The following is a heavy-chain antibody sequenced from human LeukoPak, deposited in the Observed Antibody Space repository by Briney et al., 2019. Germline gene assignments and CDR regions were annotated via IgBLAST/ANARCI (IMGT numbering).Heavy chain of an antibody. CDR1: GFTFRSYW. D-gene: IGHD6-13*01. V-gene: IGHV3-74*03. J-gene: IGHJ4*02. Sequence: PGGSLRLSCAASGFTFRSYWMHWVRQAPGKGLVWVSHIKSEGSNTMYAESVKGRFSISRDNSRNTLYLQMNSLRAEDTAVYYCAKDAAGPEYWGQGTLVTVSS. CDR2: IKSEGSNT. CDR3: AKDAAGPEY.